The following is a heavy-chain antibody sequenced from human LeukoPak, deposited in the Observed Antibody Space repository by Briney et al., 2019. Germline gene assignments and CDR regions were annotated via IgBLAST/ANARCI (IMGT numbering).Heavy chain of an antibody. CDR2: IKSKTDGGTT. V-gene: IGHV3-15*01. D-gene: IGHD6-6*01. CDR3: TTDIAARDFDY. Sequence: GGSLRLSCAASGFTFSSAWMSWVRQAPGKGLEWVGRIKSKTDGGTTDYAAPVKGRFTISRDDSKNTLYLQMNSLKTEDTAVYYCTTDIAARDFDYWGQGTLVTVSS. J-gene: IGHJ4*02. CDR1: GFTFSSAW.